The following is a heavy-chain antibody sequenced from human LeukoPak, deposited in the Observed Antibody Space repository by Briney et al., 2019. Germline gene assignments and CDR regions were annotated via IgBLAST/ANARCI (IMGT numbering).Heavy chain of an antibody. CDR1: GFTFSTYW. CDR3: ATYSSLNAREFQY. J-gene: IGHJ1*01. V-gene: IGHV3-7*01. Sequence: GGSLRLSCAASGFTFSTYWMSWVRQAPGKGLEWVANIKQDGSEKYYVDSVKGRFTLSRDNAKNSLYLQMNSLRAEDTAVYYCATYSSLNAREFQYWGQGTLVTVSS. D-gene: IGHD3-22*01. CDR2: IKQDGSEK.